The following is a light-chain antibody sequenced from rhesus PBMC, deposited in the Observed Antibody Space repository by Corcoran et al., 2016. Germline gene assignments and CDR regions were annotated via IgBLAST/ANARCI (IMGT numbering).Light chain of an antibody. Sequence: QADLTQPRSVSGSPGQSVPISCTGTSSDIGNYNYVSWYQQHPVTAPKVIIYEVSKRPSGVSDRFSGSKSGNTASLTISGLQAEDEADYYCSSYAGSDTYIFGSGTRLSVL. CDR1: SSDIGNYNY. J-gene: IGLJ1*01. V-gene: IGLV2-32*02. CDR3: SSYAGSDTYI. CDR2: EVS.